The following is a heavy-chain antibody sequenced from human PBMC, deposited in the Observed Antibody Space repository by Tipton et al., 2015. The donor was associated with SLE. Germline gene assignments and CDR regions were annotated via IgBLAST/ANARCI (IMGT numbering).Heavy chain of an antibody. D-gene: IGHD3-10*01. J-gene: IGHJ4*02. V-gene: IGHV4-4*08. Sequence: TLSLTCIVSGDSLIKYYWNWFRQSPGKRLEWIGYVFYTGSTNYNPSFKSRVTISVDTSKNQFSLKLNSVTAADTAVYYCAGEEMITVIRGTTGAYWGQGTLVTVSS. CDR1: GDSLIKYY. CDR2: VFYTGST. CDR3: AGEEMITVIRGTTGAY.